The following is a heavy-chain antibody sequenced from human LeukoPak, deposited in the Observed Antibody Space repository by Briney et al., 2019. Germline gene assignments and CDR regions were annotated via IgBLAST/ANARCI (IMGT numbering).Heavy chain of an antibody. D-gene: IGHD2-15*01. CDR2: LYYGGNT. J-gene: IGHJ5*02. Sequence: SETLSLTCTVSGDSINSRSYYWDCVRQPPGKGLEWIGNLYYGGNTNYNPSLKSRVTISVDTSKNQFSLKLSSVTAADTAVYYCARGRGSSRYCSGGSCPRRGIWFDPWGQGTLVTVSS. V-gene: IGHV4-39*07. CDR1: GDSINSRSYY. CDR3: ARGRGSSRYCSGGSCPRRGIWFDP.